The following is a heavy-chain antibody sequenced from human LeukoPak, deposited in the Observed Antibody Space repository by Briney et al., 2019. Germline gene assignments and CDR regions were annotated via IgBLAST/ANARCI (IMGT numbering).Heavy chain of an antibody. CDR2: IRSKAYGGTT. Sequence: GGSLRLSCTASGFTFGDYAMSWVRQAPGKGLEWVGFIRSKAYGGTTEYAASVKGRFTISRDDSKSIAYLQMNILKTEDTAVYYCTRGRGYSGYDLDYFDYWGQGTLVTVSS. V-gene: IGHV3-49*04. CDR1: GFTFGDYA. D-gene: IGHD5-12*01. J-gene: IGHJ4*02. CDR3: TRGRGYSGYDLDYFDY.